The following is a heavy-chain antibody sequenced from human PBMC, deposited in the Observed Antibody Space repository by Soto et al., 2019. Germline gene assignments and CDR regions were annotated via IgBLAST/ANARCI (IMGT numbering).Heavy chain of an antibody. CDR3: AKEVGYDYGY. CDR1: GFTFSAYA. CDR2: ITGSGGST. D-gene: IGHD5-12*01. Sequence: EVQLVESGGGLVRPGGSLRLSCAASGFTFSAYAMSWVRQAPGKGLEWVSTITGSGGSTYYADSVKGRFTISRDNFKDTLFLQMNSLRAEDTAIYYCAKEVGYDYGYWGQGTLVTVSS. J-gene: IGHJ4*02. V-gene: IGHV3-23*04.